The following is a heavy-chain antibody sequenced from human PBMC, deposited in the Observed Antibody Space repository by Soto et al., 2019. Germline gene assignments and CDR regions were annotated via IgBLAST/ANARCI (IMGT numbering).Heavy chain of an antibody. J-gene: IGHJ3*02. D-gene: IGHD2-2*01. V-gene: IGHV6-1*01. CDR1: GDSVSSNSAA. CDR2: TYYRSKWYT. CDR3: GRDPQYCSTTTCPNDAFDI. Sequence: SQTLSLTCAIAGDSVSSNSAAWSWIRQSPSRGPEWLGRTYYRSKWYTDYTVSVKSRIAIHPDTSKNQFSLHLNSVTPKDTAVYYCGRDPQYCSTTTCPNDAFDIRGKGTMVTVSS.